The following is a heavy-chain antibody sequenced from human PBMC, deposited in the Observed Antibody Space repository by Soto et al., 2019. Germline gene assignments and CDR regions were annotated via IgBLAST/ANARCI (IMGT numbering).Heavy chain of an antibody. V-gene: IGHV1-45*02. Sequence: ASVKVSCKASGYTFTYRYLHWVRQAPGQALEWMGWITPFNGNTNYAQKFQDRVTITRDRSMSTAYMELSSLRSEDTAMYYCARGGYYDSSGPPGYYGMDVWGQGTTVTVSS. CDR2: ITPFNGNT. CDR1: GYTFTYRY. D-gene: IGHD3-22*01. J-gene: IGHJ6*02. CDR3: ARGGYYDSSGPPGYYGMDV.